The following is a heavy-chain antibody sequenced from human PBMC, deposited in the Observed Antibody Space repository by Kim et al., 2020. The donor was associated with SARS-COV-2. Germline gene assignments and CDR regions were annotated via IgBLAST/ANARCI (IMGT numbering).Heavy chain of an antibody. J-gene: IGHJ4*02. CDR3: AKDTYYYDSSGIFDY. Sequence: GGSLRLSCAASGFTFGDYAMHWVRQAPGKGLEWVSGISWNSGSIGYADSVKGRFTISRDNAKNSLYLQMNSLRAEDTALYYCAKDTYYYDSSGIFDYWGQGTLVTVSS. V-gene: IGHV3-9*01. D-gene: IGHD3-22*01. CDR1: GFTFGDYA. CDR2: ISWNSGSI.